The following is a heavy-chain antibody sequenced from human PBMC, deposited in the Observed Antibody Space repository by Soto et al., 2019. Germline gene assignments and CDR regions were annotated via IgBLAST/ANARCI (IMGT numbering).Heavy chain of an antibody. V-gene: IGHV1-3*01. D-gene: IGHD3-9*01. CDR3: ARDIVTGYAIGGWFDP. J-gene: IGHJ5*02. CDR2: INAGNGNT. Sequence: VKVSCKASGYTFTSYAMHWVRQAPGQRLEWMGWINAGNGNTKYSQKFQGRVTITRDTSASTAHMELSSLRSEDTAVYYCARDIVTGYAIGGWFDPWGQGTLVTVSS. CDR1: GYTFTSYA.